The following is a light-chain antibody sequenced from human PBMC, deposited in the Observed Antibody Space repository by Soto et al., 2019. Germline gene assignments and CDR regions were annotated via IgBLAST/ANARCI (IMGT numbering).Light chain of an antibody. J-gene: IGKJ3*01. Sequence: AIQMTQSPSSLSASVGDRVTITCRASQGIRNDLDWFQQKPGKAPRLLIYAASTLQRGVPARFSGSGSGTDFTLTISSLQPEDCATYFCLQKYFYPFTFGPGTKVDIK. CDR1: QGIRND. CDR2: AAS. V-gene: IGKV1-6*01. CDR3: LQKYFYPFT.